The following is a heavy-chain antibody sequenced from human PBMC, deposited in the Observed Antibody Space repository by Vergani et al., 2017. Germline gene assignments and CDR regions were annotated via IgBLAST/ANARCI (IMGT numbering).Heavy chain of an antibody. CDR1: GFTFSRYA. CDR3: ARDTVTGSRYFDY. Sequence: EVQLLESGGGLVQPGGSLRLSCAASGFTFSRYAMSWVRQAPGKGLEWVSAISGSGGSTYYADSVKGRFTISRDNSKNTLFLQMNSLRPEDTAVYYCARDTVTGSRYFDYWGQGTLVTVSS. D-gene: IGHD6-19*01. V-gene: IGHV3-23*01. CDR2: ISGSGGST. J-gene: IGHJ4*02.